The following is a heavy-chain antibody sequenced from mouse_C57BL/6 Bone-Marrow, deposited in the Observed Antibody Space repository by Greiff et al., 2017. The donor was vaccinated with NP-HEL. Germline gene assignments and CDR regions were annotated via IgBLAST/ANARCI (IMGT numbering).Heavy chain of an antibody. D-gene: IGHD1-1*01. CDR3: TRHYYGSSWYFDV. Sequence: EVQLQQSGTVLARPGASVKMSCKTSGYTFTSYWMHWVKQRPGQGLEWIGAIYPGNSDTSYNQKFKGKAKRTAVTSASTAYMEHSSLTNEDSAVYYWTRHYYGSSWYFDVWGTGTTVTVSS. J-gene: IGHJ1*03. CDR1: GYTFTSYW. V-gene: IGHV1-5*01. CDR2: IYPGNSDT.